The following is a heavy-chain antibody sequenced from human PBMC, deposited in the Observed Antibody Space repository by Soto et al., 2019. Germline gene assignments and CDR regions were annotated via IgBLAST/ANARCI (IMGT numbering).Heavy chain of an antibody. J-gene: IGHJ4*02. CDR1: GYTFTSYD. Sequence: ASVKVSCKASGYTFTSYDINWVRQATGQGLEWMGWMNPNSGNTGYAQKFQGRVTMTRNTSISTAYMELSSLRSEDTAVSYCARGARTMVRGVITNPDYWGQGTLGTV. CDR2: MNPNSGNT. CDR3: ARGARTMVRGVITNPDY. V-gene: IGHV1-8*01. D-gene: IGHD3-10*01.